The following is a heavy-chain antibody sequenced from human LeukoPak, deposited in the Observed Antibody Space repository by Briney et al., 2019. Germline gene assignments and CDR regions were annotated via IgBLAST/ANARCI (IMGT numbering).Heavy chain of an antibody. Sequence: PGGSLRLSCAASGFTFSSYWMSWVRQAPGKGLEWVANIKQDGSEKYYVDSVKGRFTISRDNAKNSLYLQMNSLRAEDTAVYYCARGRPWYDSSGYIFDYWGQGTLVTVSS. CDR2: IKQDGSEK. J-gene: IGHJ4*02. D-gene: IGHD3-22*01. CDR1: GFTFSSYW. CDR3: ARGRPWYDSSGYIFDY. V-gene: IGHV3-7*01.